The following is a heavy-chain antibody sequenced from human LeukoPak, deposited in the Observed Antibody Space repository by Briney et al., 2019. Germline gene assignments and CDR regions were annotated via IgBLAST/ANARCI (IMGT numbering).Heavy chain of an antibody. CDR1: GFSFSNYE. CDR2: ISSGSSYR. J-gene: IGHJ4*02. CDR3: ARDMIVVGTGLDY. V-gene: IGHV3-21*01. D-gene: IGHD3-22*01. Sequence: GGSLRLSCVASGFSFSNYEMNWVRQAPGKGLEWVSSISSGSSYRYYADSVKGRFTISRDNAKNSLYLQMNSLRAEDTAVYYCARDMIVVGTGLDYWGQGTLVTVSS.